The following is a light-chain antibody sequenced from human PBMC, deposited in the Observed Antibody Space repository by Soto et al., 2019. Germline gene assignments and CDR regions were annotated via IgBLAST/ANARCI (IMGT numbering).Light chain of an antibody. Sequence: SYELTQPPSVSVAPGQTARITCGGNNIGSQSVHWYQQKPGQAPVLVVYDDSDRPSGIPERFSGSNSGNAATLTISRVEAGDEADYYCQVWDSSSDRPVFGGGTKVTVL. V-gene: IGLV3-21*02. J-gene: IGLJ3*02. CDR1: NIGSQS. CDR2: DDS. CDR3: QVWDSSSDRPV.